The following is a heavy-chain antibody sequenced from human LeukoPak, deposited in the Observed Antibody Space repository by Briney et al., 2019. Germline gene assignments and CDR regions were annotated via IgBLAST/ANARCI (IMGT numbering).Heavy chain of an antibody. D-gene: IGHD2-2*01. CDR2: ISYDGSNK. CDR3: ARERGYCSSTSCYVYYYGMDV. V-gene: IGHV3-30*03. J-gene: IGHJ6*02. CDR1: GFTFNIHG. Sequence: PGGSLRLSCAASGFTFNIHGMHWVRQAQGKGLEWVAVISYDGSNKYYADSVKGRFTISRDNPKNTLYLQMNSLRAEDTAVYYCARERGYCSSTSCYVYYYGMDVWGQGTTVTVSS.